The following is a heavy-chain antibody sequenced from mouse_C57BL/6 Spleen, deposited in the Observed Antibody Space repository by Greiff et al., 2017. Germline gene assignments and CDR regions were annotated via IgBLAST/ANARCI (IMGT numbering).Heavy chain of an antibody. Sequence: QVQLQQPGAELVKPGASVKLSCKASGYTFTSYWMHWVKQRPGRGLEWIGRIEPNSGGTKYNEKFKSKATLTVDKPSSTAYMQLSSLTSEDSAVYYCARDWDYGWFAYWGQGTLVTVSA. D-gene: IGHD2-4*01. CDR2: IEPNSGGT. CDR3: ARDWDYGWFAY. J-gene: IGHJ3*01. V-gene: IGHV1-72*01. CDR1: GYTFTSYW.